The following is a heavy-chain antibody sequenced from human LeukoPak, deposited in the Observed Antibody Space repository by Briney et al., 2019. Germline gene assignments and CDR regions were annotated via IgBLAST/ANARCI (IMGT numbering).Heavy chain of an antibody. CDR3: ARARVDTTMGTLWSYYFDY. Sequence: GGSLRLSCAASEFTVSSNYVSWVRQAPGKGLEWVSVLYPGGSAYYADSVKGRFTISRDNSMNTLYLQMHSLAAEGTAVYYCARARVDTTMGTLWSYYFDYWGQGTLITVSS. CDR1: EFTVSSNY. V-gene: IGHV3-66*01. J-gene: IGHJ4*02. CDR2: LYPGGSA. D-gene: IGHD5-18*01.